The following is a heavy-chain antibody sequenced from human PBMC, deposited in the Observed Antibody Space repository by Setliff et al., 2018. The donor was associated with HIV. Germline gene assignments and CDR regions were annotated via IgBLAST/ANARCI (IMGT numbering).Heavy chain of an antibody. CDR3: ARHVGYSSSSLDY. Sequence: SETLSLTCTVSGGSISSYYWSWIRQPPGKGLEWIGYIYYSGTTNYNPSLKSRVTISVDTSKNQFSLKLSSVTAADTAVYYCARHVGYSSSSLDYWGQGTLVTVSP. CDR2: IYYSGTT. J-gene: IGHJ4*02. CDR1: GGSISSYY. V-gene: IGHV4-59*08. D-gene: IGHD6-6*01.